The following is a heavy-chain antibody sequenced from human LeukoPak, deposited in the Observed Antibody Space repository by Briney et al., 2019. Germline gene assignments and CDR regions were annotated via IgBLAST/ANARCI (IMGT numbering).Heavy chain of an antibody. CDR2: IYYSGST. CDR3: ARRLGIGYCSGVSCYYYMDV. V-gene: IGHV4-59*01. Sequence: SETLSLTCTVYGGSISGYYWSWIRQPPGKGLEWIGYIYYSGSTNYNPSLKSRVTISVDTSKNQFSLKLSSVTAADTAVYYCARRLGIGYCSGVSCYYYMDVWGKGTTVTVSS. J-gene: IGHJ6*03. CDR1: GGSISGYY. D-gene: IGHD2-15*01.